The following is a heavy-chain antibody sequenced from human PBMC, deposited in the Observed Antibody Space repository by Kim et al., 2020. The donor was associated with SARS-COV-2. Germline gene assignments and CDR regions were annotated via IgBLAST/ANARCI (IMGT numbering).Heavy chain of an antibody. CDR1: GFTFSSYA. J-gene: IGHJ4*02. CDR2: ISGSGGST. CDR3: AKDRAALDWRGGEDY. Sequence: GGSLRLSCAASGFTFSSYAMSWVRQAPGKGLEWVSAISGSGGSTYYADSVKGRFTISRDNSKNTLYLQMNSLRAEDTAVYYCAKDRAALDWRGGEDYWGQGALVTVSS. V-gene: IGHV3-23*01. D-gene: IGHD3-9*01.